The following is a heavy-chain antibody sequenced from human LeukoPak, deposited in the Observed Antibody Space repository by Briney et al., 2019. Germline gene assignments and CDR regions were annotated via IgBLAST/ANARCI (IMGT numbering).Heavy chain of an antibody. CDR3: ARVSSFSMDV. D-gene: IGHD6-6*01. CDR2: ISSGGGYI. V-gene: IGHV3-21*01. J-gene: IGHJ6*02. Sequence: PGGSLRLSCAASGFTFSYFTINWVRQAPGTGLEWVSSISSGGGYIYYADSVKGRFTISRDNARNSVYLQMNSLRAEDTAVYYCARVSSFSMDVWGQGTTVTVSS. CDR1: GFTFSYFT.